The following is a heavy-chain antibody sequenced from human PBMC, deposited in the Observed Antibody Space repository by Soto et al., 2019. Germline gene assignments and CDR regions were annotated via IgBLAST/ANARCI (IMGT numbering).Heavy chain of an antibody. Sequence: ETLTLACTVPGGYISSYDWSWIGQPPGKGLEWIGYIYYSRSTNYNPSLKSRVTISVDTSKNQFSLKLSSVTAADTAVYYCARATIDYYDSSGYFDDWGQGTLVNVSS. D-gene: IGHD3-22*01. CDR2: IYYSRST. V-gene: IGHV4-59*01. J-gene: IGHJ4*02. CDR1: GGYISSYD. CDR3: ARATIDYYDSSGYFDD.